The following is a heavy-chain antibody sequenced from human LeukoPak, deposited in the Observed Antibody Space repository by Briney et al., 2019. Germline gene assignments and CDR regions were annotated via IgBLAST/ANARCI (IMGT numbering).Heavy chain of an antibody. CDR3: ARAVYYYYYMDV. J-gene: IGHJ6*03. CDR1: GGSFSSYY. CDR2: IYYTGST. Sequence: SETLSLTCTVSGGSFSSYYWSWIRQPPGKGLEWIGYIYYTGSTNYSPSLKSRVTISLDTSKNQFSLKLSSVTAADTAVYYCARAVYYYYYMDVWGKGTTVTVSS. V-gene: IGHV4-59*01.